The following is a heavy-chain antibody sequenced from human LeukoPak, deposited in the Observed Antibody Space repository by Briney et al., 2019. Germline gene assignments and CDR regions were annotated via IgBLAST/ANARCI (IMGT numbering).Heavy chain of an antibody. V-gene: IGHV3-48*03. D-gene: IGHD5-12*01. Sequence: GGSLRLSCTASRFYFSTYDMNLVRQVPGKGLEWVSYIDSSASTTYYAGSVQGRFTISRDNAKNSLYLQMRSLRVEDTAFYYCASAHGGSGYDRPFDYWGQGTLVTVSS. CDR3: ASAHGGSGYDRPFDY. J-gene: IGHJ4*02. CDR1: RFYFSTYD. CDR2: IDSSASTT.